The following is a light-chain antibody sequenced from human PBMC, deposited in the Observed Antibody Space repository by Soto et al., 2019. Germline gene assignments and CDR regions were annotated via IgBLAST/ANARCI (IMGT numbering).Light chain of an antibody. V-gene: IGKV3-11*01. CDR1: QSVSSY. J-gene: IGKJ3*01. CDR3: QQRSNWPQFT. CDR2: YAS. Sequence: EIVLTQSPATLSLSPGERATLSCRASQSVSSYLAWYQQKPGHAPSLLIYYASTRATGILARFSGSGTGTDFSIITISREPEDFAVYYYQQRSNWPQFTFGPGTKVDIK.